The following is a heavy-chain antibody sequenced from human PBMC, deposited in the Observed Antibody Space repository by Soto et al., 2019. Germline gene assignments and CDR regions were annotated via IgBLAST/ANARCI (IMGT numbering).Heavy chain of an antibody. CDR3: ARPYGSGSYRYYYGMDV. V-gene: IGHV4-34*01. D-gene: IGHD3-10*01. J-gene: IGHJ6*02. CDR2: INHSGRT. CDR1: GGSFGGYY. Sequence: NPSETLSLPCAVYGGSFGGYYWSWIRQPPGKGLEGIGEINHSGRTNYNPSLKSRVTISVDTSKNQFSLKLSSVTAADTAVYYCARPYGSGSYRYYYGMDVWGQGTTVT.